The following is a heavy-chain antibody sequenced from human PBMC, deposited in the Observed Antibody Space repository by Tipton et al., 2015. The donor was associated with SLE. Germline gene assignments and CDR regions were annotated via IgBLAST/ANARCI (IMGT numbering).Heavy chain of an antibody. J-gene: IGHJ6*03. V-gene: IGHV4-38-2*01. CDR1: DYSISSGYY. D-gene: IGHD1-26*01. Sequence: TLSLTCVVSDYSISSGYYWGWIRQPPGKGLEWIGSIYHTGDTYYNPSLNNRVTISVDTSKNQFSLKLSSVTAADTAIYYCARGALGSPYYMDVWGQGTTVTVSS. CDR3: ARGALGSPYYMDV. CDR2: IYHTGDT.